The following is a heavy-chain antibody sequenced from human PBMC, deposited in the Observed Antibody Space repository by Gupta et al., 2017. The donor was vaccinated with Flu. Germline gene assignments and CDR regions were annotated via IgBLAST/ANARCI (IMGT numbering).Heavy chain of an antibody. D-gene: IGHD3-3*01. V-gene: IGHV4-61*02. CDR3: ARDPEAGYDFWSGYSYYYYGMDV. CDR1: GGSISSGSYY. J-gene: IGHJ6*02. CDR2: IYTSGST. Sequence: QVQLQESGPGLVKPSQTLSLTCTVSGGSISSGSYYWSWTRQPAGKGLEWIGRIYTSGSTNYNPSLKSRVTISVDTSKNQFSLKLSAGTAADTAVYYWARDPEAGYDFWSGYSYYYYGMDVWGQGTTVTVSS.